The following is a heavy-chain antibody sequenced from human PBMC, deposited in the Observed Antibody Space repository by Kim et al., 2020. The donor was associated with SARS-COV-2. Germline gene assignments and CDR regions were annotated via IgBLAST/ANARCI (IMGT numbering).Heavy chain of an antibody. D-gene: IGHD3-9*01. Sequence: ASVKVSCKVSGYTLTELSMHWVRQAPGKGLEWMGGFDPEDGETIYAQKFQGRVTMTEDTSTDTAYMELSSLRSEDTAVYYCATMGGHYDILTGYSPGPGPVDYWGQGTLVTVSS. CDR3: ATMGGHYDILTGYSPGPGPVDY. CDR1: GYTLTELS. CDR2: FDPEDGET. V-gene: IGHV1-24*01. J-gene: IGHJ4*02.